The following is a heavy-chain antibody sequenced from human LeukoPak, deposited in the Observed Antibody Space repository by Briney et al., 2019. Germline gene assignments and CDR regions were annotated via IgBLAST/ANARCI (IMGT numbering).Heavy chain of an antibody. J-gene: IGHJ3*02. D-gene: IGHD5-12*01. CDR3: ARSTMMRIGYDFGHAFDI. V-gene: IGHV5-51*01. CDR1: GDRFTSYW. CDR2: IYPGDSDT. Sequence: GESLKISCKGSGDRFTSYWIGWVRQMPGKGLEWMGIIYPGDSDTRYSPSFQGQVTISADKSISTAYLQWSSLKASDTAMYYCARSTMMRIGYDFGHAFDIWGQGTMVTVSS.